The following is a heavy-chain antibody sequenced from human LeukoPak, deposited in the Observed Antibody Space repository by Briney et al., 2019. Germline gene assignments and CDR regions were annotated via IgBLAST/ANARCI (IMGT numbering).Heavy chain of an antibody. CDR1: GGSFSGYY. CDR3: ARGIAAAGPQAFDI. CDR2: INHSGST. V-gene: IGHV4-34*01. J-gene: IGHJ3*02. Sequence: SETLSLTCAVYGGSFSGYYWSWIRQPPGKGLEWIGEINHSGSTNYNPSLKSRVTISVDTSKNQFSLKLSSVTAADTAVYYCARGIAAAGPQAFDIWGQGTMVTVSS. D-gene: IGHD6-13*01.